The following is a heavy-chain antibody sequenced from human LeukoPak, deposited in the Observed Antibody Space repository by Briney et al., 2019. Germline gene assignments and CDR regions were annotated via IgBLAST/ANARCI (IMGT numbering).Heavy chain of an antibody. CDR1: GYSISSGYY. CDR3: ARVQQWLAPQDAFDI. J-gene: IGHJ3*02. Sequence: PSETLSLTCTVSGYSISSGYYWGWIRQPPGKGLEWIGSIYHSGSTYYNPSLKSRVTISVDTSKNQFSLKLSSVTAADTAVYYCARVQQWLAPQDAFDIWGQGTMVTVSS. V-gene: IGHV4-38-2*02. D-gene: IGHD6-19*01. CDR2: IYHSGST.